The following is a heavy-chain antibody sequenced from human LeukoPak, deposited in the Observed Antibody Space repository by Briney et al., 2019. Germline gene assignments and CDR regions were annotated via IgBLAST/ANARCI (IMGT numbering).Heavy chain of an antibody. D-gene: IGHD6-19*01. J-gene: IGHJ4*02. CDR2: ISGSGGST. Sequence: PGGSLRLSCAASGFTFSSYAMSWVRQAPGKGLEWVSAISGSGGSTYYADSVKGRFTISRDNSKNTLYLQMNSLRAEDTAVYYCAKTDDIAVAGAHFDYGGQGTLVTVSS. V-gene: IGHV3-23*01. CDR3: AKTDDIAVAGAHFDY. CDR1: GFTFSSYA.